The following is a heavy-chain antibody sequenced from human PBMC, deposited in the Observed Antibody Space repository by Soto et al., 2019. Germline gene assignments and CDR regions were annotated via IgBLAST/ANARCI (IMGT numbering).Heavy chain of an antibody. Sequence: LSLTCTVSGGSISSSSYYWGWIRQPPGKGLEWIGSIYYSGSTYYNPSLKSRVTISVDTSKNQFSLKLSSVTAADTAVYYCAGFHRQWLVVYYWGQGTLVTVSS. D-gene: IGHD6-19*01. CDR1: GGSISSSSYY. J-gene: IGHJ4*02. CDR3: AGFHRQWLVVYY. CDR2: IYYSGST. V-gene: IGHV4-39*01.